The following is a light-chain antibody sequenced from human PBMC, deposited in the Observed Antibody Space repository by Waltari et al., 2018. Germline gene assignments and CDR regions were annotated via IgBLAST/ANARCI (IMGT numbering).Light chain of an antibody. V-gene: IGLV1-40*01. CDR1: SSNIGAGYD. CDR3: QSYDSSLSGSRDVI. Sequence: QSVLTQPPSVSGAPGQRVTISCTGSSSNIGAGYDVHWYQKLPGRAPKLLIFDYTNRPSGVPDRFSGSKSGSSASLAITGLQPEDEADYYCQSYDSSLSGSRDVIFGGGTKLTVL. J-gene: IGLJ2*01. CDR2: DYT.